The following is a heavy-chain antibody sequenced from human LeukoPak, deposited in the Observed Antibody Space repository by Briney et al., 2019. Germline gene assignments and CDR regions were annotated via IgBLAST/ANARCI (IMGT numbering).Heavy chain of an antibody. J-gene: IGHJ4*02. D-gene: IGHD3-10*01. CDR1: GYTFTSYD. Sequence: GASVKVSCKATGYTFTSYDISWVRQAPGQGLEWMGWISAYNGNTNYALKLQGRVTMTTDTSTSTAYMELRSLRSDGTAVYYCAVWFGEFLDYWGQGTLVTVSS. CDR3: AVWFGEFLDY. CDR2: ISAYNGNT. V-gene: IGHV1-18*01.